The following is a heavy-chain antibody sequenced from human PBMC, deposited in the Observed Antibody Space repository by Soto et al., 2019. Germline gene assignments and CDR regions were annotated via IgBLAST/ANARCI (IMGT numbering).Heavy chain of an antibody. Sequence: GGSLRLSCAASGFNFISYAMSLVRHAPGKGLEWVSYIGYSGSTTYYADSVKGRFTISRNNAKNSLYLQMNSLRAEDTAVYYCARVSSSGWYPVNYWGQGTLVTVSS. D-gene: IGHD6-19*01. J-gene: IGHJ4*02. CDR2: IGYSGSTT. V-gene: IGHV3-48*03. CDR1: GFNFISYA. CDR3: ARVSSSGWYPVNY.